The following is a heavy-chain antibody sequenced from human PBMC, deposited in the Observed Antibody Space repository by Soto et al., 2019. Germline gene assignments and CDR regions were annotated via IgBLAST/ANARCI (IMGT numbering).Heavy chain of an antibody. D-gene: IGHD4-4*01. CDR3: VRDPGGNSDYDRFDY. J-gene: IGHJ4*02. Sequence: QVQLVQSGAEVKKAGASVKVSCKTSGYSFATYGFSWVRQAPGQGLEWMGGIRAYKGKTDYAQKFRGRLTLTIDTSTDTTYMDLRSLRSDDTAMYYCVRDPGGNSDYDRFDYWGQGTLVTVSS. CDR1: GYSFATYG. CDR2: IRAYKGKT. V-gene: IGHV1-18*01.